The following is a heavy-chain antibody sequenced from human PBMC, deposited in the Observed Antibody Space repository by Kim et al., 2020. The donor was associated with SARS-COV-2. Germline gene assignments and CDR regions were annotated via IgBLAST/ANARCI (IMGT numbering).Heavy chain of an antibody. V-gene: IGHV4-31*03. CDR2: IYYSGST. CDR3: AREGNVLLWFGEFRVFDY. CDR1: GGSISSGGYY. J-gene: IGHJ4*02. Sequence: SETLSLTCTVSGGSISSGGYYWSWIRQHPGKGLEWIGYIYYSGSTYYNPSLKSRVTISVDTSKNKFSLKLSSVTAADTAVYYCAREGNVLLWFGEFRVFDYWGQGTLVTVSS. D-gene: IGHD3-10*01.